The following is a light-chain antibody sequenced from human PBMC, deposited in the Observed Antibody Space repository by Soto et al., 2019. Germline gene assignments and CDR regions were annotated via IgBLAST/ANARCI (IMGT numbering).Light chain of an antibody. CDR2: AVN. CDR3: SSYAGSNNYV. CDR1: SSDVGGWNY. V-gene: IGLV2-8*01. Sequence: QSVLTQPASVSGSPGQSITITCTGTSSDVGGWNYVSWYQQHPGKAPKLMIYAVNKRPSGVPDRFSGSRSGNTASLTVSGLQAEDEADYYCSSYAGSNNYVFGTGTKVTVL. J-gene: IGLJ1*01.